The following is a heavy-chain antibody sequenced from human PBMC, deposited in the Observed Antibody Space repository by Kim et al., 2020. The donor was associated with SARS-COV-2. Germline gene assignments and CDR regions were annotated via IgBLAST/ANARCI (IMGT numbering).Heavy chain of an antibody. Sequence: ASVKVSCKASGYTFTGYYMHWVRQAPGQGLEWMGRINPNSGGTNYAQKFQGRVTMTRDTSISTAYMELSRLRSDDTAVYYCARTKYSGSYLGSAFDIWGQGTMVTVSS. D-gene: IGHD1-26*01. CDR2: INPNSGGT. V-gene: IGHV1-2*06. CDR3: ARTKYSGSYLGSAFDI. CDR1: GYTFTGYY. J-gene: IGHJ3*02.